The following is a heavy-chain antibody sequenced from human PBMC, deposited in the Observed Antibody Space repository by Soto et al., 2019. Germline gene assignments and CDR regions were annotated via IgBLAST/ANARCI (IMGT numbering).Heavy chain of an antibody. CDR2: ISYDGSNK. CDR1: GFTFSSYG. J-gene: IGHJ6*02. CDR3: AKDVDAGMDV. V-gene: IGHV3-30*18. Sequence: QVQLVESGGGVVQPGRSLRLSCAASGFTFSSYGMHWVRQAPGKGLEWVAVISYDGSNKYYADSVKGRFTISRDNSKNTLYLQMNSLRAEDTVVYYCAKDVDAGMDVWGQGTTVTVSS.